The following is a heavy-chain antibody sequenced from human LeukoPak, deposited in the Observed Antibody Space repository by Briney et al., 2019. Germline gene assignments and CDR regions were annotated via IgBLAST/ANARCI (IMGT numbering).Heavy chain of an antibody. Sequence: WASVKVSCKASGGTFSSYAISWLRQAPGQGLEWMGRIIPILGIANYAQKFQGRVTITADKSTSTAYMELSSLRSEDTAVYYCARDRGHYDSSAGYWGQGTLVTVSS. CDR2: IIPILGIA. V-gene: IGHV1-69*04. CDR1: GGTFSSYA. CDR3: ARDRGHYDSSAGY. J-gene: IGHJ4*02. D-gene: IGHD3-22*01.